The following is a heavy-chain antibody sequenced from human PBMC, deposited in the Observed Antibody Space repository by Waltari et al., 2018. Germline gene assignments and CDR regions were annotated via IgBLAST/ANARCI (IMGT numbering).Heavy chain of an antibody. CDR3: ARRPNWFDP. D-gene: IGHD6-6*01. V-gene: IGHV4-38-2*01. Sequence: QVQLQESGPGLVKPSETLSLTCAVSGYSIGSGYYWGWIRQPPGKGLEWIGSIYHSGSTYDNPSLKSRVTISVDTSKNQFSLKLSSVTAADTAVYYCARRPNWFDPWGQGTLVTVSS. J-gene: IGHJ5*02. CDR1: GYSIGSGYY. CDR2: IYHSGST.